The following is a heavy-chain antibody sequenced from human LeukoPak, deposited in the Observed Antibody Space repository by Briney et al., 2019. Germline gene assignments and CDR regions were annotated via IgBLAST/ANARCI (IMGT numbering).Heavy chain of an antibody. CDR2: IKQDGREK. D-gene: IGHD3/OR15-3a*01. Sequence: GGSLTLSCAASGFTFSSYWMSWVRQAPGRELEWVANIKQDGREKYYVDSVKGRFTISRDNAKNSLYLQMSSLRAEDTAVYYCARGFGRPWGQGTLVTVSS. J-gene: IGHJ4*02. CDR1: GFTFSSYW. CDR3: ARGFGRP. V-gene: IGHV3-7*01.